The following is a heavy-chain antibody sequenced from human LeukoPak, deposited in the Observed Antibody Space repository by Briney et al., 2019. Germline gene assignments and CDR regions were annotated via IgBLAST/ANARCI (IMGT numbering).Heavy chain of an antibody. Sequence: GGSLRLSCAASGFTFSSYGMHWVRQAPGKGLEWVAVISYDGSNKYYADSVKGRFTISRDNSKNTLYLQMNSLRAEDTAVYYCAKVESATAAYYYGSGSDYWGQGTLVTASS. CDR2: ISYDGSNK. J-gene: IGHJ4*02. V-gene: IGHV3-30*18. CDR3: AKVESATAAYYYGSGSDY. D-gene: IGHD3-10*01. CDR1: GFTFSSYG.